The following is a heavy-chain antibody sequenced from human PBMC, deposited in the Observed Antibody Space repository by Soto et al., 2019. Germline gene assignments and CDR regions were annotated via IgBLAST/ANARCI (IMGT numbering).Heavy chain of an antibody. V-gene: IGHV1-18*01. CDR2: ISAYNGNT. CDR1: GGTFSSYA. D-gene: IGHD1-1*01. J-gene: IGHJ4*02. CDR3: ARDANDQVDFDY. Sequence: ASVKVSCKASGGTFSSYAISWVRQAPGQGLEWMGWISAYNGNTNYAQKLQGRVTMTTDTSTSTAYMELRSLRSDDTAVYYCARDANDQVDFDYWGQGTPVTVSS.